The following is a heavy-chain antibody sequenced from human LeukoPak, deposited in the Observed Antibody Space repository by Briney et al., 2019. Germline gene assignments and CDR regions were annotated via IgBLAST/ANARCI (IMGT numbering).Heavy chain of an antibody. Sequence: SEILSLTCTVSGGSISSYYWSWIRQPPRKGLEWIGYIHYTGSTNYNSSLKSRVTISVDTSKNQFSLKLSSVTAADTAVYYCARVEEGYGSGRRENYYYYYMDVWGKGTTVTISS. V-gene: IGHV4-59*01. CDR1: GGSISSYY. CDR3: ARVEEGYGSGRRENYYYYYMDV. D-gene: IGHD3-10*01. CDR2: IHYTGST. J-gene: IGHJ6*03.